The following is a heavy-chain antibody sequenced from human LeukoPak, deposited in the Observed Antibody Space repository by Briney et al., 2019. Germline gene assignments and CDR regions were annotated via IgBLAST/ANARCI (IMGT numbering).Heavy chain of an antibody. CDR1: GFTFSSYA. Sequence: PGGSLRLSCAASGFTFSSYAMNWVRQAPGKGLEWVSGISGSGGSTYYADSVKGRFTISRGNSKNTLYLQINSLRAEDTAAYYCAKSYSSGPDAFDIWGQGTMVTASS. V-gene: IGHV3-23*01. J-gene: IGHJ3*02. CDR2: ISGSGGST. D-gene: IGHD6-19*01. CDR3: AKSYSSGPDAFDI.